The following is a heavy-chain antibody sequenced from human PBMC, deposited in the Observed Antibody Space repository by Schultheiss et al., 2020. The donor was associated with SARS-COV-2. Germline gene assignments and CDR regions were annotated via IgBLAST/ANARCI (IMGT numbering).Heavy chain of an antibody. Sequence: GGSLRLSCAASKFTFSRHAMHWVRQAPGKGLEWVAVISDDGGKKYYTDSVKGRFTISRDNSKNTLYLQMNSLRPEDKAVYYCARDMGTGIAAAFWGNYYGMDVWGQGTTVTVSS. J-gene: IGHJ6*02. CDR1: KFTFSRHA. V-gene: IGHV3-30*04. CDR2: ISDDGGKK. D-gene: IGHD6-13*01. CDR3: ARDMGTGIAAAFWGNYYGMDV.